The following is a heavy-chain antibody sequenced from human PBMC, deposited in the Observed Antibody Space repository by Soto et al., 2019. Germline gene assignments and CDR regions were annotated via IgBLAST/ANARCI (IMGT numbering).Heavy chain of an antibody. D-gene: IGHD3-9*01. J-gene: IGHJ4*02. CDR1: GFTFTSSA. V-gene: IGHV1-58*02. CDR3: ARDQLGTGYYDY. CDR2: IVVGSGNT. Sequence: SVKVSCKASGFTFTSSAMQWVRQARGQRLEWIGWIVVGSGNTNYAQKFQGRVTITKGTSATTAYMELSSLRSEDTAVYYCARDQLGTGYYDYWGQGTLVTVSS.